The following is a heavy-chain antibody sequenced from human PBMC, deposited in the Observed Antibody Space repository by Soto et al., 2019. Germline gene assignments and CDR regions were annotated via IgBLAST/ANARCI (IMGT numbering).Heavy chain of an antibody. CDR3: AGYGNFASLSAIDV. V-gene: IGHV1-3*01. D-gene: IGHD1-7*01. J-gene: IGHJ4*02. Sequence: GASVKVSCKASGYTFTRNHMHWVRQAPGPGLEWLGFINVATGNARYSRKFQGRVILTRDTSASPIHVELIGLTSEDTAVYYCAGYGNFASLSAIDVCGQGTPVTVSA. CDR1: GYTFTRNH. CDR2: INVATGNA.